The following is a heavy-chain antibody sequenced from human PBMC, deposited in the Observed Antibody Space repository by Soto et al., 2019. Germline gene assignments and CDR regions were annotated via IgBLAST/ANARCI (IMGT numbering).Heavy chain of an antibody. CDR1: GGSISSYY. V-gene: IGHV4-59*08. J-gene: IGHJ4*02. D-gene: IGHD4-17*01. CDR2: IYYSGST. Sequence: QVQLQESGPGLVKPSETLSLTCTVSGGSISSYYWSWIRQPPGKGLEWIGYIYYSGSTNNNPSLTSRVTISVDTSKNQFSLTLSSVHAADTAVYYCARRYGVYFDYWGQGTLVTVSS. CDR3: ARRYGVYFDY.